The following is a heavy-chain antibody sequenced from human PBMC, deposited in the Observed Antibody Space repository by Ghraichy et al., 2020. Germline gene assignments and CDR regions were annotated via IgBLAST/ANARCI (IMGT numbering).Heavy chain of an antibody. D-gene: IGHD3-22*01. Sequence: GGSLRLSCAASGFTFSSYWMSWVRQAPGKGLEWVANIKQDGSEKYYVDSVKGRFTISRDNAKNSLYLQMNSLRAEDTAVYYCARDGAYYDSSGYADYWGQGTLVTVSS. V-gene: IGHV3-7*01. CDR3: ARDGAYYDSSGYADY. CDR1: GFTFSSYW. J-gene: IGHJ4*02. CDR2: IKQDGSEK.